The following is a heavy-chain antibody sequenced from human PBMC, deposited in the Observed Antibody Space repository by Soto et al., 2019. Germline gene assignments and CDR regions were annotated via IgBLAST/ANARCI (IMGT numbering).Heavy chain of an antibody. Sequence: ASVKVSCKASGGTFSSYAISWVRQAPGQGVEWMGGIIPIFGTANYAQKFQGRVTITADESTSTAYMELSSLRSEDTAVYYCARAFGKNYDILTSLDYWGQGTLVTVSS. CDR2: IIPIFGTA. J-gene: IGHJ4*02. D-gene: IGHD3-9*01. V-gene: IGHV1-69*13. CDR1: GGTFSSYA. CDR3: ARAFGKNYDILTSLDY.